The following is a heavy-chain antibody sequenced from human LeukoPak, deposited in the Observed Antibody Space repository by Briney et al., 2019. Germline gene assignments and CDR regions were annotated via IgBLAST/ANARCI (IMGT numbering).Heavy chain of an antibody. V-gene: IGHV3-33*06. J-gene: IGHJ2*01. D-gene: IGHD3-10*01. CDR1: GFTFSTYG. CDR2: IWYDGNNK. CDR3: AKSYDNHNWYFHL. Sequence: GGSLRLSCAASGFTFSTYGMNWVRQAPGKGLEVVAIIWYDGNNKYYPDSVNGRFTISRDNSKNTLYLQMNSLRADDTAVYYCAKSYDNHNWYFHLWGRGTLVTVSS.